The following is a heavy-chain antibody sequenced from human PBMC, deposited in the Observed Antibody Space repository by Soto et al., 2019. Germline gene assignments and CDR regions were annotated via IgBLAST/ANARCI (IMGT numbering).Heavy chain of an antibody. V-gene: IGHV1-69*12. CDR2: IIPIFGTA. Sequence: QVQLVQSGAEVKKPGSSVKVSCKASGGTFSSYAISWVRQAPGQGLEWMGGIIPIFGTANYAQKFQGRVTIXEDXSXNTAYMELSSLRSEDTAVYYCARWGGVAKGYNWFDPWGQGTLVTVSS. J-gene: IGHJ5*02. CDR3: ARWGGVAKGYNWFDP. D-gene: IGHD3-16*01. CDR1: GGTFSSYA.